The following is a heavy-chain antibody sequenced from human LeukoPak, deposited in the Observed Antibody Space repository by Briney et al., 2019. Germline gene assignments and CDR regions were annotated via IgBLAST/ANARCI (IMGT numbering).Heavy chain of an antibody. Sequence: SQTLSLTCAISGDCVSSSSAAWNWIRQSPSRGLEWLGRTYYRSKWYNDYAVSVKSRITINPDTSKNQFSLQLNSVTPEDTAVYYCARGRDTGYSSSWYVWFDPWGQGTLVTVSS. CDR2: TYYRSKWYN. V-gene: IGHV6-1*01. CDR1: GDCVSSSSAA. J-gene: IGHJ5*02. D-gene: IGHD6-13*01. CDR3: ARGRDTGYSSSWYVWFDP.